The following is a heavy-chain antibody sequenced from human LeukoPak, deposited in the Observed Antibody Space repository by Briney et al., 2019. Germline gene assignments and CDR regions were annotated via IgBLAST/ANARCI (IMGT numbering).Heavy chain of an antibody. CDR2: INPSGGST. Sequence: GASVKVSCKASRYTFTSYYMHWVRQAPGQGLEWMGIINPSGGSTSYAQKFQGRVTMTRDTSTSTVYTELSSLRSEDTAVYYCARLGTSSIAARPFDYWGQGTLVTVCS. CDR1: RYTFTSYY. CDR3: ARLGTSSIAARPFDY. J-gene: IGHJ4*02. D-gene: IGHD6-6*01. V-gene: IGHV1-46*01.